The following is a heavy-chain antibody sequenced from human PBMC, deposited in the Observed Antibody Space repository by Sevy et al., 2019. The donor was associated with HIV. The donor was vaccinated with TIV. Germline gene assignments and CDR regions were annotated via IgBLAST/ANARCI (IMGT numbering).Heavy chain of an antibody. CDR1: GFTFSSYA. J-gene: IGHJ3*02. CDR2: ISYDGSNK. D-gene: IGHD3-22*01. CDR3: ARGEGIRYYYDSSGYWEAADAFDI. Sequence: GGSLRLSCAASGFTFSSYAMHWVRQAPGKGLEWVAVISYDGSNKYYADSVKGRFTISRDNSKNTLYLQMNSLRAEDTDVYYCARGEGIRYYYDSSGYWEAADAFDIWGQGTMVTVSS. V-gene: IGHV3-30-3*01.